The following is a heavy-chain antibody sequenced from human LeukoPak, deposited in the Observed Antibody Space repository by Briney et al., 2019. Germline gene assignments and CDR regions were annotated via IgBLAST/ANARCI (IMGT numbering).Heavy chain of an antibody. CDR1: EFSLSNYW. CDR3: AKNGGPHGMDV. CDR2: IKPDGSET. Sequence: GGSLRLSCAASEFSLSNYWMSWVRQAPGKGLQWVATIKPDGSETNYVDSVKGRFTISRDNAKNSLHLPMNSMRVEDTAVYYCAKNGGPHGMDVWGQGTTVTVSS. D-gene: IGHD3-16*01. J-gene: IGHJ6*02. V-gene: IGHV3-7*02.